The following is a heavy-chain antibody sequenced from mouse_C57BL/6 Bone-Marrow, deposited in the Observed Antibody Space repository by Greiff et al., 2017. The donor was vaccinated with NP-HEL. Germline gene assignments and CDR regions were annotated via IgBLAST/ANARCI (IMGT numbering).Heavy chain of an antibody. CDR2: IWRGGST. CDR3: AKPLYGNYEGYFDV. D-gene: IGHD2-1*01. CDR1: GFSLTSYG. J-gene: IGHJ1*03. Sequence: VNVVESGPGLVQPSQSLSITCTVSGFSLTSYGVHWVRQSPGKGLEWLGVIWRGGSTDYNAAFMSRLSITKDNSKSQVFFKMNRLQADDTAIYYCAKPLYGNYEGYFDVWGTGTTVTVSS. V-gene: IGHV2-5*01.